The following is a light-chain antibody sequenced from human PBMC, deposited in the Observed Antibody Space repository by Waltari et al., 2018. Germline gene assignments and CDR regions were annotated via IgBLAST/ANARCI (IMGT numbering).Light chain of an antibody. CDR2: VNSDGSH. Sequence: QLVLTQSPSASASLGASVKLTCTLSSGHSSNIIAWLQQRPERGPRYLMKVNSDGSHYKWDDIPDRFQGSSSGAERYLTIARLQSEDEADYYCETGGHGTWVFGGGTKLTVL. CDR1: SGHSSNI. V-gene: IGLV4-69*01. CDR3: ETGGHGTWV. J-gene: IGLJ3*02.